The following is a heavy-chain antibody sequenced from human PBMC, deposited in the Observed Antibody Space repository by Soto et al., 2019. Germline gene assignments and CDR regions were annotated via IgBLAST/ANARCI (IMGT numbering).Heavy chain of an antibody. D-gene: IGHD3-10*01. Sequence: EVQLVDSGGGLIQPGGSLRLSCAASGFSVSSSHMIWVRQAPGKGLEWVSVIYSGGATYYAVSVKGRFTISRDRSKNTVYIRMDGLRTEDTAVYHCAKLGPYGSESYSFRYNWIDPWGQGTLVTVSS. CDR3: AKLGPYGSESYSFRYNWIDP. V-gene: IGHV3-53*01. CDR2: IYSGGAT. J-gene: IGHJ5*02. CDR1: GFSVSSSH.